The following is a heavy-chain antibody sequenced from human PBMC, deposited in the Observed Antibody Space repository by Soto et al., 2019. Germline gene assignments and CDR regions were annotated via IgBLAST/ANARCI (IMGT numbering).Heavy chain of an antibody. J-gene: IGHJ1*01. CDR3: ARESLYGGNSGEYFQH. V-gene: IGHV4-59*12. Sequence: PSETLSLTCTVSGGSISSYYWSWIRQPPGKGLEWIGYIYYSGSTNYNPSLKSRVTISVDTSKNQFSLKLSSVTAADTAVYYCARESLYGGNSGEYFQHWGKGTLVTVSS. CDR1: GGSISSYY. D-gene: IGHD2-21*02. CDR2: IYYSGST.